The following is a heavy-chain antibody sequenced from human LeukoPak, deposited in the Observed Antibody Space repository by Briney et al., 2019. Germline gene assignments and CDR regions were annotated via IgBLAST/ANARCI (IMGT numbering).Heavy chain of an antibody. Sequence: ASVKVSCKASGYTFTSYYMHWVRQAPGQGLEWMGIINPSGGSTSYAQKFQGRVTMTRDMPTSTVYMELSSLRSEDTAVYYCARGVTTKTIWFDPWGQETLVTVSS. CDR2: INPSGGST. J-gene: IGHJ5*02. D-gene: IGHD1-14*01. V-gene: IGHV1-46*01. CDR3: ARGVTTKTIWFDP. CDR1: GYTFTSYY.